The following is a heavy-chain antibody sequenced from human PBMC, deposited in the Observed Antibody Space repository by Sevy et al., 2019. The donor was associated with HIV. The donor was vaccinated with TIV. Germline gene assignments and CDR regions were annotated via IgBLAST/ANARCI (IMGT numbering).Heavy chain of an antibody. D-gene: IGHD6-13*01. V-gene: IGHV3-72*01. CDR3: ATHAGIAAAGRVFDY. Sequence: GSLRLSCAASGFTFSDHYMEWVRQAPGKGLEWVGRIRNKADNYTTEYAASVKGRFTISRDDSKNSLYLLMNSLKTEDTAVYYCATHAGIAAAGRVFDYWGQGTLVTVSS. CDR1: GFTFSDHY. CDR2: IRNKADNYTT. J-gene: IGHJ4*02.